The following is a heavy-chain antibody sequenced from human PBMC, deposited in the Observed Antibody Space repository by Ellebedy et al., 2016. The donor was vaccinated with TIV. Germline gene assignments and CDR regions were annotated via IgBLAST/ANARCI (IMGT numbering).Heavy chain of an antibody. V-gene: IGHV4-34*01. CDR1: GGSFSGYY. CDR3: AKVAGQGYFDY. J-gene: IGHJ4*02. D-gene: IGHD6-19*01. CDR2: INHSGST. Sequence: MPSETLSLTCAVYGGSFSGYYWSWIRQPPGKGLEWIGEINHSGSTNYNPSLKSRVTISVDTSKNQFSLKLSSVTAADTAVYYCAKVAGQGYFDYWGQGTLVTVSS.